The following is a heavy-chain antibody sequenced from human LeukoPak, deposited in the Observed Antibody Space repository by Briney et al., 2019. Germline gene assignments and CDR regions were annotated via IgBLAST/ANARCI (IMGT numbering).Heavy chain of an antibody. CDR1: GASISSSTYY. V-gene: IGHV4-39*01. J-gene: IGHJ4*02. D-gene: IGHD1-1*01. CDR2: IYYSGST. CDR3: ARIDAGTSSQPKPDC. Sequence: PSETLSLTCTASGASISSSTYYWGWIRQPQGKGLEWIGSIYYSGSTYYNPSLKSRVTISVDTSNNQFSLKLSPVTAADTAVYYCARIDAGTSSQPKPDCWGQGALVTVSS.